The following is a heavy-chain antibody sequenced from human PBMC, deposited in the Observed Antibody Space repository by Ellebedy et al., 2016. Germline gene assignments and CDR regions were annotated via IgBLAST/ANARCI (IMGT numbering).Heavy chain of an antibody. J-gene: IGHJ2*01. V-gene: IGHV3-7*01. CDR3: ARDWSSGGNFYWYFDL. CDR2: IKQDGSEK. CDR1: GFTFSSYW. D-gene: IGHD4-23*01. Sequence: GGSLRLSCAASGFTFSSYWMSWVRQAPGKGLEWVANIKQDGSEKYYVDSVKGRFTTSRDKAKNSLYLQMNSLRAEDTAVYYCARDWSSGGNFYWYFDLWGRGTLVTVSS.